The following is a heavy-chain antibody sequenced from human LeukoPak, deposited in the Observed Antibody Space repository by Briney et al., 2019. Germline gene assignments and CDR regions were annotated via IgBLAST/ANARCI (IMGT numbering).Heavy chain of an antibody. Sequence: PGGSLRLSCAASGFTFSSYAMSWVRQAPGKGLERVSAISGSGGSTYYADSVKGRFTISRDNSRNTLYLQMNSLRAEDTAVYYCAKDSRQQLADYYYYYMDVWGKGTTVTVSS. CDR2: ISGSGGST. V-gene: IGHV3-23*01. J-gene: IGHJ6*03. D-gene: IGHD6-13*01. CDR3: AKDSRQQLADYYYYYMDV. CDR1: GFTFSSYA.